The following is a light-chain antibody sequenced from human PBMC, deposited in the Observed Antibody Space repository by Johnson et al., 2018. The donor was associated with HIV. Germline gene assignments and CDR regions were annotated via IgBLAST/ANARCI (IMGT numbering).Light chain of an antibody. V-gene: IGLV1-51*02. J-gene: IGLJ1*01. CDR2: ENN. Sequence: VLTQPPSVSAAPGQKVTISCSGSSSNIGNNYVSWYQQLPGTAPKLLIFENNKRPSGIPDRFSFSKSVTSASLGITGLQPGDEADYHCGTWDSSLSAGVFGTGTKVTVL. CDR3: GTWDSSLSAGV. CDR1: SSNIGNNY.